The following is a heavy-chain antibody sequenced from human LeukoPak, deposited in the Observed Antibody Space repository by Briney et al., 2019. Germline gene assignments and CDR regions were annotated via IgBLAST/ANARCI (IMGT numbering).Heavy chain of an antibody. CDR3: ARDLVGYCSSTSCYGYYYYYGMDV. V-gene: IGHV3-11*01. CDR2: ISSIGSII. J-gene: IGHJ6*02. Sequence: GGSLRLSCAASGFTFSDYYMSWIRQAPGKGLEWVSYISSIGSIIYYADSVKGRFTISRDNAKKSLYLQINSLRAEDTAVYYCARDLVGYCSSTSCYGYYYYYGMDVWGQGTTVTVSS. CDR1: GFTFSDYY. D-gene: IGHD2-2*01.